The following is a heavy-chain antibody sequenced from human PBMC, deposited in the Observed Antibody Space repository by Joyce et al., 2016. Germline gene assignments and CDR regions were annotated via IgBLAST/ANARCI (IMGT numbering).Heavy chain of an antibody. D-gene: IGHD3-22*01. CDR1: GYTFSSYA. Sequence: EVQLVASGGALVQPGGSLRLSCAASGYTFSSYAMNWVRQAPGKGLEWVSFISSTSRTISYADSVKGRFTVSRDNAKNSLYLQMNSLRDEDTAVYYCAKDFGSGYYSLDYWGQGTLVTVSS. CDR2: ISSTSRTI. CDR3: AKDFGSGYYSLDY. J-gene: IGHJ4*02. V-gene: IGHV3-48*02.